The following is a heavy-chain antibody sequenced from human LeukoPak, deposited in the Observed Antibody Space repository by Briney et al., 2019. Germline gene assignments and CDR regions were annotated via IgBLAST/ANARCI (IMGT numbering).Heavy chain of an antibody. V-gene: IGHV1-3*01. J-gene: IGHJ5*02. Sequence: ASVKVSCKASGYTFTSYAMHWVRQAPGQRLEWMGWSNAGNGNTKYSQKFQGRVTITRDRPASTAYMELSSLRSEDTAVYYCARSNMVRGVISFDPWGQGTLVTVSS. CDR2: SNAGNGNT. CDR1: GYTFTSYA. D-gene: IGHD3-10*01. CDR3: ARSNMVRGVISFDP.